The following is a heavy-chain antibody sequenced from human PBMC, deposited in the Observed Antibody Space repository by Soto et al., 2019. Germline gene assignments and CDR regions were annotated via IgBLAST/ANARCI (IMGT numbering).Heavy chain of an antibody. D-gene: IGHD3-3*01. CDR1: GGSISSSSYY. V-gene: IGHV4-39*01. CDR3: ARKGGTISKENWFDP. CDR2: IYYSGST. J-gene: IGHJ5*02. Sequence: SETLSLTCTVSGGSISSSSYYWGWIRQPPGKGLEWIGSIYYSGSTYYNPSLKSRVTISVDTSKNQFSLKLSSVTAADTAVYYCARKGGTISKENWFDPWGQGTLVTVSS.